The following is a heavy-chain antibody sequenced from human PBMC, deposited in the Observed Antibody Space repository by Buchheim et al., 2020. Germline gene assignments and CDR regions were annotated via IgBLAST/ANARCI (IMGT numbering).Heavy chain of an antibody. CDR2: INHSGGST. D-gene: IGHD6-19*01. CDR1: GYTFTSYY. J-gene: IGHJ6*02. CDR3: ARDYSSGWLYGPGYYYYGMDV. Sequence: QVQLVQSGAEVKKPGASVKVSCKASGYTFTSYYMHWVRQAPGQGLEWMGIINHSGGSTSYAQKFQGRVTMTRDTSTNTVYMELSSLSSEDTAVYYWARDYSSGWLYGPGYYYYGMDVWGQGTT. V-gene: IGHV1-46*01.